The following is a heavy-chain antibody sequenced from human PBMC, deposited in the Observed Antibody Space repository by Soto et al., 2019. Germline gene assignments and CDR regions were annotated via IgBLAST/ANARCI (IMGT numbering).Heavy chain of an antibody. V-gene: IGHV4-39*01. J-gene: IGHJ6*02. CDR3: ARHAPSYDDYYCSGSSGYYGMDV. CDR1: GGSISSSSYY. CDR2: IYYSGST. D-gene: IGHD3-10*01. Sequence: SETLSLTCTVSGGSISSSSYYWGWIRQPPGKGLEWIGSIYYSGSTYYNPSLKSRVTISVDTSKNQFSLKLSSVTAADTAVYYCARHAPSYDDYYCSGSSGYYGMDVWGQGTTVTGTS.